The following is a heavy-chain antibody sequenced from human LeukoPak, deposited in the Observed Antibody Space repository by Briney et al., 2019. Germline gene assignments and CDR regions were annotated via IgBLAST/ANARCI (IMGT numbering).Heavy chain of an antibody. J-gene: IGHJ4*02. CDR3: ARDVVGATFDY. CDR1: GFTFSSSW. V-gene: IGHV3-66*01. CDR2: IYSGGST. Sequence: GGSLRLSCAASGFTFSSSWMSWVRQAPGKGLEWVSVIYSGGSTYYADSVKGRFTISRDNSKNTLYLQMNSLRAEDTAVYYCARDVVGATFDYWGQGTLVTVSS. D-gene: IGHD1-26*01.